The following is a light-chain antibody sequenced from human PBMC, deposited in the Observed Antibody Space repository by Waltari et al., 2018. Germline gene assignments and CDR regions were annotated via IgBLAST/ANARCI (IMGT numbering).Light chain of an antibody. J-gene: IGKJ1*01. V-gene: IGKV3-20*01. CDR1: QTVSQNH. Sequence: EIVLTQSPGTLSLSPGATAILSCRASQTVSQNHVAWFQVKPGQPPRLLIYAAANRAPGVPVKFSGRGSGTDFSLTILIVEPEDFAVYSCHQYGSSIRSFGQGTKVEVK. CDR2: AAA. CDR3: HQYGSSIRS.